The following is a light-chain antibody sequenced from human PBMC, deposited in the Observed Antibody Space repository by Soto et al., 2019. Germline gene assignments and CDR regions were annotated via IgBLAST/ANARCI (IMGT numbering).Light chain of an antibody. CDR1: QSVSSN. V-gene: IGKV3-15*01. CDR3: QQYDNSPMYT. CDR2: GAS. J-gene: IGKJ2*01. Sequence: EIVMTQSPATLSVSPGERATLSCRASQSVSSNLAWYQQKPGQAPRLLIYGASTRATGIPARFSGSGSGTEFTLTISRLEPEDFAVYYCQQYDNSPMYTFGQGTKVEIK.